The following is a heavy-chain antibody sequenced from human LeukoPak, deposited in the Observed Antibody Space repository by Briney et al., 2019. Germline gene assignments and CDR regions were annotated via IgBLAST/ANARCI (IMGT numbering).Heavy chain of an antibody. D-gene: IGHD3-22*01. CDR2: IYSGGST. J-gene: IGHJ4*02. V-gene: IGHV3-53*01. CDR3: ARADGSGYYPGYFDY. Sequence: GGSLRLSCAASGFTVSSNYMSWVRQAPGKGLEWVSVIYSGGSTYYADSVKGRFTISRDNSKNTLYLQMNSLRAEDTAVYYCARADGSGYYPGYFDYWGQGTLVTVSS. CDR1: GFTVSSNY.